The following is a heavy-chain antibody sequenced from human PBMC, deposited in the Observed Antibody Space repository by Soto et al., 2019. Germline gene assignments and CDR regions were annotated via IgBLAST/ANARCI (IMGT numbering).Heavy chain of an antibody. Sequence: QVQLVESGGGVVQPGRSLRLSCAASGFTFSSYGMHWVRQAPGKGLEWVALISYDGSNKYYADSVKGRFTISRDNSKNTLYLQMNSLRAEETAVYYCANSHVAGYDDFWRSVGYWGQGTLVTVSS. D-gene: IGHD3-3*01. J-gene: IGHJ4*02. V-gene: IGHV3-30*18. CDR2: ISYDGSNK. CDR1: GFTFSSYG. CDR3: ANSHVAGYDDFWRSVGY.